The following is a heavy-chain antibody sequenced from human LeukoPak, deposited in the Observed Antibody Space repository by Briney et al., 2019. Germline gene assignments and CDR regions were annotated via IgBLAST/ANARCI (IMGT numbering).Heavy chain of an antibody. CDR3: ARVEEGYGSGRRENYYYYYMDV. Sequence: SETLSLTCTVSGGSISSYYWSWIRQPAGKGLEWIGRIYTSGSTNYNPSLKSRVTISVDTSKNQFSLKLSSVTAADTAVYYCARVEEGYGSGRRENYYYYYMDVWGKGTTVTISS. D-gene: IGHD3-10*01. J-gene: IGHJ6*03. V-gene: IGHV4-4*07. CDR1: GGSISSYY. CDR2: IYTSGST.